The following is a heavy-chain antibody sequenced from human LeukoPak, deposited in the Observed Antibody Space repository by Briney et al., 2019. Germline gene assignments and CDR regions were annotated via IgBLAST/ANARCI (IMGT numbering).Heavy chain of an antibody. CDR2: ISGSGGTT. CDR3: AKDRATYSSSWSRWGTAFDI. D-gene: IGHD6-13*01. Sequence: GGSLRLSCAASGFTFSNYGMSWVRQAPGKGLEWVSAISGSGGTTYYADSVKGRFTISRDNSKNTLYLQMNSLRVEDTAVYYCAKDRATYSSSWSRWGTAFDIWGQGTMVTVSS. J-gene: IGHJ3*02. V-gene: IGHV3-23*01. CDR1: GFTFSNYG.